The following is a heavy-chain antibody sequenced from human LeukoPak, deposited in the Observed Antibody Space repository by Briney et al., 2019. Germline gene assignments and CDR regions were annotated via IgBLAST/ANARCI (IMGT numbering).Heavy chain of an antibody. CDR1: GGTFSSYA. CDR3: ALRSPEAAFDY. J-gene: IGHJ4*02. V-gene: IGHV1-69*05. CDR2: IIPIFGTA. D-gene: IGHD3-3*01. Sequence: GASVKASCKASGGTFSSYAISWVRQAPGQGLEWMGGIIPIFGTANYAQKFQGRVTITTDESTSTAYMELSSLRSEDTAVYYCALRSPEAAFDYWGQGTLVTVSS.